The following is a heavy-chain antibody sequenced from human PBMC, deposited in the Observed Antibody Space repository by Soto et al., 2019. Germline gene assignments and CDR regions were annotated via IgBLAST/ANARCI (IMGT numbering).Heavy chain of an antibody. J-gene: IGHJ4*02. CDR3: ARHIAVSGTRGFDF. Sequence: QVQLQESGSGLKKPSGTLSLTCAVSGGSISTNWWSWVRQPPGKGLEWIGEIYHSGRTNYNPSLMNRATVSMDKSQNLLSLNLNSVTAADTAVYYCARHIAVSGTRGFDFWGQGTLVTVSS. V-gene: IGHV4-4*02. D-gene: IGHD6-19*01. CDR2: IYHSGRT. CDR1: GGSISTNW.